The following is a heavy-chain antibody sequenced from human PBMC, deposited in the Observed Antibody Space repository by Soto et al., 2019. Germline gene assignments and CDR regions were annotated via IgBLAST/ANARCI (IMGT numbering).Heavy chain of an antibody. CDR1: GGSVSSSNW. V-gene: IGHV4-4*02. CDR2: IYHSGST. D-gene: IGHD2-2*02. J-gene: IGHJ5*02. Sequence: XETLYLTCAVSGGSVSSSNWCSWVRQPPGKGLEWIGEIYHSGSTNYNPSLKSRVTISVDKSKNQFSLKLSSVTAADTAVYYCARRQDIVVVPAAISYRGWFDPWGQGTLVTVS. CDR3: ARRQDIVVVPAAISYRGWFDP.